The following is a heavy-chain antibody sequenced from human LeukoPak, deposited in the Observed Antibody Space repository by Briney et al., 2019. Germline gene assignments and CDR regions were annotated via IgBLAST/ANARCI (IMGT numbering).Heavy chain of an antibody. Sequence: SETLSLTCTVSGGSISSGDYYWSWIRQPPGKGLEWIGHIYYSGSTYYNPSLKSRVTISVDTSKNQFSLKLSSVTAADTAVYYCARAETAGWFDPWGQGTLVTVSS. J-gene: IGHJ5*02. CDR2: IYYSGST. CDR3: ARAETAGWFDP. V-gene: IGHV4-30-4*01. CDR1: GGSISSGDYY.